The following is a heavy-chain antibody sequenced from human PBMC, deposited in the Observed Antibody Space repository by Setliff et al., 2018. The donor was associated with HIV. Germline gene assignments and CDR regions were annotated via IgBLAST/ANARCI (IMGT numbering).Heavy chain of an antibody. Sequence: ASVKVSCKASGYIFTNYIIHWVRQAPGQRLEWMGWVNAGNGYTKYSQKFQGRVTVTRDTSASTAYMELSSLKSEDTAVYYCARGFVNGHDFEYWGQGTLVTVSS. CDR1: GYIFTNYI. J-gene: IGHJ4*02. D-gene: IGHD5-12*01. V-gene: IGHV1-3*01. CDR3: ARGFVNGHDFEY. CDR2: VNAGNGYT.